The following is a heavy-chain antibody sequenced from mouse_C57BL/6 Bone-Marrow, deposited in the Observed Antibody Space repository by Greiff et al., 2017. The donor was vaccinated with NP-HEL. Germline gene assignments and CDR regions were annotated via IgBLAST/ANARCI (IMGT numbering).Heavy chain of an antibody. CDR3: ARRSPYAMDY. D-gene: IGHD1-1*01. V-gene: IGHV1-66*01. CDR2: IYPGSGNT. Sequence: VQLQQSGPELVKPGASVKISCKASGYSFTSYYIHWVKQRPGQGLEWIGWIYPGSGNTKYNEKFKGKATLTADTSSSTAYMQLSSLTSEDSAVYYCARRSPYAMDYWGQGTSVTVSS. CDR1: GYSFTSYY. J-gene: IGHJ4*01.